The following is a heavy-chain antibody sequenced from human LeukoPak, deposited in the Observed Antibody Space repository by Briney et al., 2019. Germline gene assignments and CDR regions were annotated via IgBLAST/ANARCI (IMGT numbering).Heavy chain of an antibody. CDR2: TSSDLNVK. D-gene: IGHD3-10*01. CDR1: GFTFRNYV. Sequence: GGSLGLSCAASGFTFRNYVIHWVRQAPGKGLEWVAVTSSDLNVKLYADSVKGRFTISRDNSRSTLYLQMNSLRPEDTAIYYCAREGYYGTGSPPSLYFDYWGQGTLVTVSS. J-gene: IGHJ4*02. V-gene: IGHV3-30-3*01. CDR3: AREGYYGTGSPPSLYFDY.